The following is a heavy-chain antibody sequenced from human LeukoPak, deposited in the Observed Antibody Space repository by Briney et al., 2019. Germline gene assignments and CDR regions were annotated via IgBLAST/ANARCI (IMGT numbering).Heavy chain of an antibody. J-gene: IGHJ3*02. CDR3: ARGRGHYYDSRGYAFDI. V-gene: IGHV4-38-2*02. CDR2: IYHSGST. CDR1: GYSISSGYY. D-gene: IGHD3-22*01. Sequence: PETLSLTCTVSGYSISSGYYWGWIRQPPGKGLEWIGSIYHSGSTYYNPSLKSRVTISVDTSKNQFSLKLSSVTAADTAVYYCARGRGHYYDSRGYAFDIWGQGTMVTVSS.